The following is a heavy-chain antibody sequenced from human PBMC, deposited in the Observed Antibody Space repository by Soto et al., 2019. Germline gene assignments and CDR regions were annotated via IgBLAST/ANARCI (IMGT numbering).Heavy chain of an antibody. J-gene: IGHJ4*02. CDR1: GFTFSSYA. Sequence: GGSLRLSCAASGFTFSSYAMSWVRQAPGQGLEWVSAISGSGGSTYYADSVEGRFTSSRDNSKNTLYLEMNSLRAEDTAVYYCANSLSASYNAIDSRGRGPLGAVSS. V-gene: IGHV3-23*01. D-gene: IGHD3-10*01. CDR2: ISGSGGST. CDR3: ANSLSASYNAIDS.